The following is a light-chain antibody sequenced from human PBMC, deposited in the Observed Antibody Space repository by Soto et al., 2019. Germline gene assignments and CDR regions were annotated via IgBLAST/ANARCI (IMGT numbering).Light chain of an antibody. CDR2: GAS. CDR1: QSVSSSY. V-gene: IGKV3-20*01. CDR3: QQYGSSPLWT. J-gene: IGKJ1*01. Sequence: VFPRWRGQLPWSLWKGGNLSWKGSQSVSSSYLAWYQQKPGQAPRLLIYGASSRATGIPDRLSGSGSRTVFTDTIFRLEGEEFALYYCQQYGSSPLWTFAQGPKV.